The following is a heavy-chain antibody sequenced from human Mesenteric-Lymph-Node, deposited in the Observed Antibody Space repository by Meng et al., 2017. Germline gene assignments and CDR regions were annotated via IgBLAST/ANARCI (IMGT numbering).Heavy chain of an antibody. J-gene: IGHJ4*02. Sequence: QVQLVQSGAEVKTPVASVKLSCKASGYTITRYYLNWVRQAPGQGLEWVGIINPSGGSTDYPQTFQGRVTMTRDTSTSTVYMEVNSLRSEDTAVYYCARASGASTWYDVDYWGQGTLVTVSS. CDR3: ARASGASTWYDVDY. CDR1: GYTITRYY. CDR2: INPSGGST. V-gene: IGHV1-46*01. D-gene: IGHD6-13*01.